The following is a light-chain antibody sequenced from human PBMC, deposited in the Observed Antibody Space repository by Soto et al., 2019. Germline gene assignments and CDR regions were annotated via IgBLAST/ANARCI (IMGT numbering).Light chain of an antibody. J-gene: IGLJ3*02. CDR3: SSYTTSSTWV. Sequence: QSVLTQPASVSGSPGQSITISCTGTSSDVGGYNYVSWYQHHPGKAPKLMIYEVTNRPSGVSNRFSGSKSGNTASLTISGLQDEDEADYYCSSYTTSSTWVFGGGTKVTVL. CDR2: EVT. V-gene: IGLV2-14*01. CDR1: SSDVGGYNY.